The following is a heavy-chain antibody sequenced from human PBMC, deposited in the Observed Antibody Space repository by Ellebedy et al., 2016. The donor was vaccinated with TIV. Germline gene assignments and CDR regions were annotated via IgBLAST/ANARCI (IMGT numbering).Heavy chain of an antibody. CDR3: ARSSPHLFGVIRNYYYYGMDV. D-gene: IGHD3-3*01. V-gene: IGHV4-59*12. CDR2: IYYSGST. CDR1: GGSISSYY. J-gene: IGHJ6*02. Sequence: MPSETLSLTCTVSGGSISSYYWSWIRQPPGKGLEWIGYIYYSGSTNYNPSLKSQVTISVDTSNNQFSLKLSSVTAADTAVYYCARSSPHLFGVIRNYYYYGMDVWGQGTTVTVSS.